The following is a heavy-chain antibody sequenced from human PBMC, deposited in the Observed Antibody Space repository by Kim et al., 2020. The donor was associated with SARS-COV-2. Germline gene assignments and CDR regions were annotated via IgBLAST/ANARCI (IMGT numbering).Heavy chain of an antibody. J-gene: IGHJ5*02. V-gene: IGHV1-58*02. CDR3: VSHAPVGANGWFDP. CDR1: GFTFTSSA. D-gene: IGHD1-26*01. CDR2: IVVGSGNT. Sequence: SVKVSCKASGFTFTSSAMQWVRQARAQRLEWIGWIVVGSGNTNYAQKFQERVTITRDMSTSTAYMELSSLRSEDTAVYYCVSHAPVGANGWFDPWGQGTLVTVSS.